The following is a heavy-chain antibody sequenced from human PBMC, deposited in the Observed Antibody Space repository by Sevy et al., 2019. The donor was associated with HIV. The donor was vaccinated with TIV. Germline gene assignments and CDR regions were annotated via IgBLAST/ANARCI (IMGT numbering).Heavy chain of an antibody. CDR3: VKVPDYNIWRGYYGMDV. V-gene: IGHV3-64D*06. Sequence: GGSLRLSCSGSGFSFSNSAMNWVRQTPGKGLKYVSAISSDGVSTYYTDSVRSRFTISRDNSNNTLYLQMSGLRVEYTAVYYCVKVPDYNIWRGYYGMDVWGQGTTVTVSS. J-gene: IGHJ6*02. CDR1: GFSFSNSA. D-gene: IGHD3-3*01. CDR2: ISSDGVST.